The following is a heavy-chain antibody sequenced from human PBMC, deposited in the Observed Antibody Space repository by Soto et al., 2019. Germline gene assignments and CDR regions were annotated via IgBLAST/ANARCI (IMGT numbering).Heavy chain of an antibody. V-gene: IGHV4-59*01. D-gene: IGHD2-2*01. CDR1: GGSISSNY. J-gene: IGHJ4*02. CDR3: ARRYCITTSCSLDY. CDR2: ISYSGNT. Sequence: QVQLQESGPGLVKSSETLSLTCTVSGGSISSNYWSWIRQPPGQGLEWIGYISYSGNTNYNRSLKRRVTISVDPSKNHFSLKLSSMTAADTSVYFCARRYCITTSCSLDYWGQGTLVTVSS.